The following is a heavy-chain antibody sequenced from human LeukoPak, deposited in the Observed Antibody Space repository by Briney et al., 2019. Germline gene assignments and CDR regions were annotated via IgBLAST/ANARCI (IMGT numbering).Heavy chain of an antibody. CDR1: GGTFSSYA. D-gene: IGHD1-26*01. CDR2: IIPIFGTA. CDR3: ARPYSGSYYRSNYYYYMDV. Sequence: SVKVSCKASGGTFSSYAISWVRQAPGQGLEWMGGIIPIFGTANYAQKFQGRVTITADESTSTAYMELSSLRSEDTAVYYCARPYSGSYYRSNYYYYMDVWGKGTTVTVSS. J-gene: IGHJ6*03. V-gene: IGHV1-69*01.